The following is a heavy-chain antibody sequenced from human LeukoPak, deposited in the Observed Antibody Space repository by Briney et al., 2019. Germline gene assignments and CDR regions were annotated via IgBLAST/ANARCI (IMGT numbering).Heavy chain of an antibody. D-gene: IGHD6-19*01. Sequence: GGSLRLSCAASGFTFSSHGMNWVRQAPGKGLEWVSGITGGGTTYYADSVKGRVTISRDNSENTLYLQMNSLRAEDTAVYYCAKDRHWLALDDWGQGTLVTVSS. J-gene: IGHJ4*02. CDR1: GFTFSSHG. V-gene: IGHV3-23*01. CDR3: AKDRHWLALDD. CDR2: ITGGGTT.